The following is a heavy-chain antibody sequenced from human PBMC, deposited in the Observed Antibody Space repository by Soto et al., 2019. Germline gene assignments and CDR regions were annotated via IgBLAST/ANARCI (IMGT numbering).Heavy chain of an antibody. CDR2: ISSSSSYI. J-gene: IGHJ6*02. D-gene: IGHD1-26*01. V-gene: IGHV3-21*01. CDR3: ARELGSYHYYYYCMDV. Sequence: GGSLRLSCAASGFTFSSYSMNWVRQAPGKGLEWVSSISSSSSYIYYADSVKGRFTISRDNAKNSLYLQMNSLRAEDTAVYYCARELGSYHYYYYCMDVWGQGTTVTGSS. CDR1: GFTFSSYS.